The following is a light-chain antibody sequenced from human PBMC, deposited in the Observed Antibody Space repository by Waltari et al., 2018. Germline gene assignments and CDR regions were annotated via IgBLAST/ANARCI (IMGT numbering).Light chain of an antibody. Sequence: EIVMTQSPATLSVSPGERATLSCRASQSVSSNLAWYQQKPGQAPRLLIYGASTRAAGIPARFSGSQSGSEFTLTISSLEPEDFAVYYCLHRSNWPPLFTFGPGTKVDIK. CDR2: GAS. J-gene: IGKJ3*01. CDR3: LHRSNWPPLFT. V-gene: IGKV3-15*01. CDR1: QSVSSN.